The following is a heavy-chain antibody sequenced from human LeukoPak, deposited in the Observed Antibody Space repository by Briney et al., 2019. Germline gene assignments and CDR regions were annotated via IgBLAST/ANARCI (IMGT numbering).Heavy chain of an antibody. V-gene: IGHV4-59*01. CDR3: AAGVYSIYFDY. J-gene: IGHJ4*02. Sequence: SETLSLTCTVSNGSISSGYWSWIRQPPVKGLEWIGYIYYSGSTNYNPSLKSRVTISVDTSKNQFSLKLSSVTAADTAVYYCAAGVYSIYFDYWGQGTLVTVSS. D-gene: IGHD4-11*01. CDR1: NGSISSGY. CDR2: IYYSGST.